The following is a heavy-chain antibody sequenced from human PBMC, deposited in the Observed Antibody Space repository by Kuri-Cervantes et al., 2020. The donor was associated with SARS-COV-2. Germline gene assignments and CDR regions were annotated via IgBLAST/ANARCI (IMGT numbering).Heavy chain of an antibody. V-gene: IGHV3-9*01. CDR3: ARENYDFWSGYLPFDY. D-gene: IGHD3-3*01. Sequence: GGSLRLSCAASGFTFDDYAMHWVRQAPGKGLEWVSGISWNSGSIGYADSVKGRFTISRDNAKNSLYLQMNSLRAEDTAVYYCARENYDFWSGYLPFDYWGQGTLVTVSS. CDR2: ISWNSGSI. CDR1: GFTFDDYA. J-gene: IGHJ4*02.